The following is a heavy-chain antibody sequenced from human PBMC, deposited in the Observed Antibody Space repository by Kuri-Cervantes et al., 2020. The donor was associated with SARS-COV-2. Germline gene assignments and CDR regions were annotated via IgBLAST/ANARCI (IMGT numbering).Heavy chain of an antibody. D-gene: IGHD3-10*01. CDR2: IKQDGSEK. CDR3: ARDEGSYYYYMDV. J-gene: IGHJ6*03. V-gene: IGHV3-7*01. Sequence: GESLKISCAAPGFTFSSYWMSWVRQAPGKGLEWVANIKQDGSEKYYVDSVKGRFTISRDNAKNSLYLQMNSLRAEDTAVYYCARDEGSYYYYMDVWGKGTTVTVSS. CDR1: GFTFSSYW.